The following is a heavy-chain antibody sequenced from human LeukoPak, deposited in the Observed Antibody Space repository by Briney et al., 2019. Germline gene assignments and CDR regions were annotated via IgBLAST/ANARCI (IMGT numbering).Heavy chain of an antibody. Sequence: GGSLRLSCAASGFTLSDNYMSWIRQAPGKGLEWVSYISNGGTTTKYADSVEGRFTISRDNAKNTLYLQMDSLRSEDTAIYHCAKDIAVSDSYFDYWGQGTLVTVSS. CDR2: ISNGGTTT. CDR1: GFTLSDNY. J-gene: IGHJ4*02. CDR3: AKDIAVSDSYFDY. D-gene: IGHD6-19*01. V-gene: IGHV3-11*04.